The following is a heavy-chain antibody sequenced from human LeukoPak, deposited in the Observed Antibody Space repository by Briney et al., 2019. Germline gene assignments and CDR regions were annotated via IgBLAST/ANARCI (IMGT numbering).Heavy chain of an antibody. CDR1: GGTFSSYA. J-gene: IGHJ4*02. Sequence: SGKVSCKASGGTFSSYAISWVRQAPGQGLEWMGGIIPIFGTANYAQKFQGRVTITADESTSTAYMELSSLRSEDTAVYYCASKSVSSSWSTFDYWGQGTLVTVSS. CDR2: IIPIFGTA. CDR3: ASKSVSSSWSTFDY. D-gene: IGHD6-13*01. V-gene: IGHV1-69*13.